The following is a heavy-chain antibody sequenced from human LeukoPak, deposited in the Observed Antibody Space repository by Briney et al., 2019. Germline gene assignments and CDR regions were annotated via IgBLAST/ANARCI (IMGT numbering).Heavy chain of an antibody. CDR3: AASGGYFDY. Sequence: ASVTVSCKVSGYTLPELSIHWVRQAPGRGLEWMGGFDPEDGETVSARRLQGRLTMTEDTSSDTAYMELSSLTSEDTAVYYCAASGGYFDYWGQGTLITVSS. CDR2: FDPEDGET. J-gene: IGHJ4*02. V-gene: IGHV1-24*01. D-gene: IGHD3-16*01. CDR1: GYTLPELS.